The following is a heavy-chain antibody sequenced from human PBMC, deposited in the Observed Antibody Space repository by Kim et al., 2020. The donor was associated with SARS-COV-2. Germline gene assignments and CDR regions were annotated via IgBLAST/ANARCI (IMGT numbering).Heavy chain of an antibody. CDR3: ARRQRGVGGGAWFDP. V-gene: IGHV4-39*01. Sequence: SETLSLTCTVFGGSFSSGNFYWGRHRQPPGQGLEWIANLDYSRDYYSNPSLKSRVSVYVDTTKNHFSLMLKSVAASDRAVYYCARRQRGVGGGAWFDPWGQETLVTVFS. CDR1: GGSFSSGNFY. J-gene: IGHJ5*02. D-gene: IGHD2-21*01. CDR2: LDYSRDY.